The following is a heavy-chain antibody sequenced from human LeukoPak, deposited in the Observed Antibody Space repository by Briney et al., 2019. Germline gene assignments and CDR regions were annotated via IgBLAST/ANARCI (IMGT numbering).Heavy chain of an antibody. D-gene: IGHD3-22*01. CDR3: TTELITLDAFDI. J-gene: IGHJ3*02. CDR2: IKSKTDGGTT. Sequence: PGGSLRLSCAASGFTFSNAWMSWVRQAPGKGLDWVGRIKSKTDGGTTDYAEHVKGRFTISRDDSKNTLYLQMNSLKTEDTAVYYCTTELITLDAFDIRGQGTMVTVSS. V-gene: IGHV3-15*01. CDR1: GFTFSNAW.